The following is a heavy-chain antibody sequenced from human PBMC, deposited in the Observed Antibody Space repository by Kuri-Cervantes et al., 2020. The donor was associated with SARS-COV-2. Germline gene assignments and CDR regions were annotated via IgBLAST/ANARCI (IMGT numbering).Heavy chain of an antibody. CDR3: ARDERWRYCSGGSCYGDYYYGMDV. CDR1: GFTVSSNY. Sequence: GGSLRLSGAASGFTVSSNYMSWVRQAPGKGLEWVSVIYSGGSTYYADSVKGRFTISRDNSKNTLYLQMNSLRAEDTAVYYCARDERWRYCSGGSCYGDYYYGMDVWGQGTTVTVSS. V-gene: IGHV3-53*01. J-gene: IGHJ6*02. CDR2: IYSGGST. D-gene: IGHD2-15*01.